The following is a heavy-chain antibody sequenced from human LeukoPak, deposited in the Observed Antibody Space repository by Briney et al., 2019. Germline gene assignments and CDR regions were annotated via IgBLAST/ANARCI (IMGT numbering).Heavy chain of an antibody. CDR1: GFTFSSYW. CDR3: ASPPCGSCYWFDP. Sequence: GGSLRLSCAASGFTFSSYWMSWVRQAPGKGLEWVANIKQDGSEKYYVDSVKGRFTISRDNAKNSLCLQMNSLRAEDTAVYYCASPPCGSCYWFDPWGQGTLVTVSS. CDR2: IKQDGSEK. D-gene: IGHD2-15*01. V-gene: IGHV3-7*01. J-gene: IGHJ5*02.